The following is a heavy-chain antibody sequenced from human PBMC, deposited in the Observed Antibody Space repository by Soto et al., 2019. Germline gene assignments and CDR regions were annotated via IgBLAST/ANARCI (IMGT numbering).Heavy chain of an antibody. J-gene: IGHJ4*02. Sequence: DVQVLESGGGLVQPGGSLRLSSVASGFIFSDYSMAWVRQTPEKGLEWISGMSIGYEKTFYRDSVQGRFTVSRDSSKNTVDIQMHSLRVEDTAVYYCVRWSGYGDLWGQGTLVTVSS. V-gene: IGHV3-23*01. D-gene: IGHD5-12*01. CDR1: GFIFSDYS. CDR2: MSIGYEKT. CDR3: VRWSGYGDL.